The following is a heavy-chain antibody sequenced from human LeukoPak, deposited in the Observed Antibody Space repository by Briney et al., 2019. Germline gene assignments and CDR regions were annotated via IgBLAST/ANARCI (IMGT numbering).Heavy chain of an antibody. CDR1: GYTFTSYA. CDR3: ARVLRDSSSWSTYYIFGGSMGWFDP. D-gene: IGHD6-13*01. CDR2: INTNTGNP. Sequence: ASVKVSCKASGYTFTSYAMSWVRQAPGQGLEWMGWINTNTGNPTYAQGFTGRFVFSLDTSVSTAYLQISSLKAEDTAVYYCARVLRDSSSWSTYYIFGGSMGWFDPWGQGTLVTVSS. J-gene: IGHJ5*02. V-gene: IGHV7-4-1*02.